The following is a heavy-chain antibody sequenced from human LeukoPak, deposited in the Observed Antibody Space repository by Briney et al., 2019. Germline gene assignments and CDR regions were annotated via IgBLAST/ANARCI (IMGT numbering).Heavy chain of an antibody. V-gene: IGHV4-39*01. CDR1: GFTLSTYD. Sequence: GSLRLSCAASGFTLSTYDMHWIRQPPGKGLEWIGSMYHNGSTYYNPSLKSRVTISVDTSKNQFSLKLTSVTAADTAVYYCARHPSGRMWLQQGGWFDPWGQGTLVTVSS. CDR3: ARHPSGRMWLQQGGWFDP. J-gene: IGHJ5*02. D-gene: IGHD5-24*01. CDR2: MYHNGST.